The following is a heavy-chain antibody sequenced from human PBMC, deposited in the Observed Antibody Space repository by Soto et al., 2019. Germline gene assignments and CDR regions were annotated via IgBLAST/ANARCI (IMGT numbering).Heavy chain of an antibody. V-gene: IGHV1-69*01. CDR3: ARVLKGYYDSSGYAFDI. CDR1: GGTFSSYA. CDR2: IIPIFGTA. Sequence: QVQLVQSGAEVKKPGSSVKVSCKASGGTFSSYAISWVRQAPGQGLEWIGGIIPIFGTANYAQKFQGRVTITADESTSTAYMELSSLRSEDTAVYYCARVLKGYYDSSGYAFDIWGQGTMVTVSS. J-gene: IGHJ3*02. D-gene: IGHD3-22*01.